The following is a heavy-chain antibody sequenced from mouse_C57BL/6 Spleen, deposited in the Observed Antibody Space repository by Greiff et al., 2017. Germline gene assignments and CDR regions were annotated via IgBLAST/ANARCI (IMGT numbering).Heavy chain of an antibody. CDR1: GYTFTSYW. Sequence: QVQLQQPGAELVKPGASVKMSCKASGYTFTSYWLTWVKQRPGQGLEWIGDIYPGSGSTNYNEKFKSKATLTVDTSSSTAYMQLSSLTSEDSAVYYCARAPDGYYDFDYWGQGTTLTVSS. CDR3: ARAPDGYYDFDY. D-gene: IGHD2-3*01. J-gene: IGHJ2*01. CDR2: IYPGSGST. V-gene: IGHV1-55*01.